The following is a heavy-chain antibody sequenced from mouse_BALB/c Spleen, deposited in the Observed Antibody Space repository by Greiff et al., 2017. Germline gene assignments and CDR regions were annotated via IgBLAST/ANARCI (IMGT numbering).Heavy chain of an antibody. D-gene: IGHD1-1*01. J-gene: IGHJ3*01. CDR2: IDPANGNT. CDR3: ASSLIYYYGSSWAY. CDR1: GFNIKDTY. V-gene: IGHV14-3*02. Sequence: VQLKESGAELVKPGASVKLSCTASGFNIKDTYMHWVKQRPEQGLEWIGRIDPANGNTKYDPKFQGKATITADTSSNTAYLQLSSLTSEDTAVYYCASSLIYYYGSSWAYWGQGTLVTVSA.